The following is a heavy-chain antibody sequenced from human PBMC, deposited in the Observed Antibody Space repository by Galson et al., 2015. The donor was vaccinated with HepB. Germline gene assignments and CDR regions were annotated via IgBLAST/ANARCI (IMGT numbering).Heavy chain of an antibody. V-gene: IGHV3-15*07. J-gene: IGHJ4*02. CDR2: IKSRPVGGTT. Sequence: SLRLSCAASGFTFTNAWMHWVRQAPGKGLEWVGRIKSRPVGGTTVYAAPVKGRFTISRDDSKNTVYLQMNSLKTEDTAVYYCTTDFDDGYSGYWGQGTLVTVSS. D-gene: IGHD5-24*01. CDR3: TTDFDDGYSGY. CDR1: GFTFTNAW.